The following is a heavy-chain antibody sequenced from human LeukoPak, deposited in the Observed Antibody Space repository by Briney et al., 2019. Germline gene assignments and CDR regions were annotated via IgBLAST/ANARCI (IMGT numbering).Heavy chain of an antibody. D-gene: IGHD2-15*01. CDR1: GFTFSSYE. CDR3: ARVVCSGGSCYSQGAFDI. V-gene: IGHV3-21*05. CDR2: ISSSSSYI. Sequence: PGGSLRLSCAASGFTFSSYEMNWVRQAPGKGLEWVSYISSSSSYIYYADSVKGRFTISRDNAKNSLYLQMNSLRAEDTAVYYCARVVCSGGSCYSQGAFDIWGQGTMVTVSS. J-gene: IGHJ3*02.